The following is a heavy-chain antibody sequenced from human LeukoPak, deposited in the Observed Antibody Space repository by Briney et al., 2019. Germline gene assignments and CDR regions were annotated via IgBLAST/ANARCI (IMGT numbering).Heavy chain of an antibody. CDR3: ASGGKYYDFWSGHDY. CDR1: AYTFTGYY. CDR2: INPNSGGT. Sequence: ASVKVSCKASAYTFTGYYMHWVRQAPGQGLEWRGWINPNSGGTNYAQKFQGRVTMTRDTSISTAYMELSRLRSDDTAVYYCASGGKYYDFWSGHDYWGQGTLVTVSS. V-gene: IGHV1-2*02. J-gene: IGHJ4*02. D-gene: IGHD3-3*01.